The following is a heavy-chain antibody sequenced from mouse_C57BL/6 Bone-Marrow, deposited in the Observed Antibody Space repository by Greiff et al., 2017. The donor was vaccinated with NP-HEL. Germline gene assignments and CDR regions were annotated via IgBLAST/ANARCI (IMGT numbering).Heavy chain of an antibody. CDR2: IYPRDGST. CDR3: ARSLLITTVAYAMDY. D-gene: IGHD1-1*01. V-gene: IGHV1-78*01. Sequence: QVQLQQSDAELVKPGASVKISCKVSGYTFTDHTIHWMKQRPEQGLEWIGYIYPRDGSTKYTEKFKGKATLTADKSSSTAYMHLNSLTSEDSAVYFCARSLLITTVAYAMDYWGQGTSVTVSS. CDR1: GYTFTDHT. J-gene: IGHJ4*01.